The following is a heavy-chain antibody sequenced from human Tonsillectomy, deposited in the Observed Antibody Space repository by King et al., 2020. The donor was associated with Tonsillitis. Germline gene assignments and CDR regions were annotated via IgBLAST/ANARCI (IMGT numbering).Heavy chain of an antibody. Sequence: VQLQESGPGLVKPSETLSLTCTVSGGSISNYYWSWIRQPPGKGLEWIGYIFYSWNTNYNPSLKSRVTISVDTSKNQFSLKLSSVTAADTAVYYCARDRSLYDYWGQGTLVTVSS. J-gene: IGHJ4*02. CDR1: GGSISNYY. CDR3: ARDRSLYDY. CDR2: IFYSWNT. V-gene: IGHV4-59*01.